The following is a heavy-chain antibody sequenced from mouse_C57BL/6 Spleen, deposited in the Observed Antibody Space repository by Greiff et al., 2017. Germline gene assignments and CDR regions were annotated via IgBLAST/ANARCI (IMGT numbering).Heavy chain of an antibody. CDR3: AREGGNCDFDV. Sequence: EVKLMESGPGLVKPSQSLSLTCSVTGYSITSGYYWNWIRQFPGNKLEWMGYKRYDGSNNYNPSLKNRIPITRDTSKNQVFLKLNSVTTEDTATYYGAREGGNCDFDVWGTGTTVTVSS. V-gene: IGHV3-6*01. D-gene: IGHD2-1*01. CDR1: GYSITSGYY. J-gene: IGHJ1*03. CDR2: KRYDGSN.